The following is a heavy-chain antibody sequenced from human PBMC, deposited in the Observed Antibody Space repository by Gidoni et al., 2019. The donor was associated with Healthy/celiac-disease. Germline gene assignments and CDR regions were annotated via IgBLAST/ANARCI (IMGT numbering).Heavy chain of an antibody. Sequence: EVQLVESGGGLVQPGGSLRLSCAASGFTFGSYSMNWVRQAPGQGLDWVSYIRSSSSTIYYADSVKGRFTISRDNAKNSLYLQMNSLRDEDTAVYYCARDGKVCGGDCPRGNWFDPWGQGTLVTVSS. CDR1: GFTFGSYS. D-gene: IGHD2-21*02. J-gene: IGHJ5*02. CDR3: ARDGKVCGGDCPRGNWFDP. CDR2: IRSSSSTI. V-gene: IGHV3-48*02.